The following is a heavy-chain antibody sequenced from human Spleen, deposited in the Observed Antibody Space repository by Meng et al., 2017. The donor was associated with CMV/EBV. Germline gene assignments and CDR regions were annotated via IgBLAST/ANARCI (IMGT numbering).Heavy chain of an antibody. J-gene: IGHJ5*02. D-gene: IGHD3-16*01. CDR3: AHRRGTFGGVTNWFDP. V-gene: IGHV2-5*02. CDR1: GLSLSTSGVG. Sequence: TLRWSGPTLVKPTQTLTLTSTFSGLSLSTSGVGRAWIRRRTGKGLEWLALIDWDDDKRYSPSLKCRLTITKDTSKNQVDLTMTNMDPVDTATYYCAHRRGTFGGVTNWFDPWGQGTLVTVSS. CDR2: IDWDDDK.